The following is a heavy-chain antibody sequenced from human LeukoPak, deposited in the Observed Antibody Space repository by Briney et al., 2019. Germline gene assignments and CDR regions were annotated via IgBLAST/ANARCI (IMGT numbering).Heavy chain of an antibody. D-gene: IGHD3-22*01. J-gene: IGHJ4*02. Sequence: GGSLRLSCAASGFTFSSYSMSWVRQAPGKGLEWVAAISGSGGSTYYADFVNGGFTISRDNSKTTLYMQMTSLRAEDTAVYYCAKYGAYYDSSGYSDPFDYWGQGTLVTVSS. V-gene: IGHV3-23*01. CDR1: GFTFSSYS. CDR3: AKYGAYYDSSGYSDPFDY. CDR2: ISGSGGST.